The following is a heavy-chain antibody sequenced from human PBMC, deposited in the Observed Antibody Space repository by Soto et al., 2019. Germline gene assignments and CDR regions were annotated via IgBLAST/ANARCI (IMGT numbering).Heavy chain of an antibody. Sequence: GASVKVSCKASGGTFSSYTISWVRQAPGQGFEWMGRIIPILGIANYAQKFQGRVTITADKSTSTAYMELSSLRSEDTAVYYCAEAASITISGVAQEFDYWGQGTLVTVS. D-gene: IGHD3-3*01. J-gene: IGHJ4*02. CDR3: AEAASITISGVAQEFDY. CDR1: GGTFSSYT. CDR2: IIPILGIA. V-gene: IGHV1-69*02.